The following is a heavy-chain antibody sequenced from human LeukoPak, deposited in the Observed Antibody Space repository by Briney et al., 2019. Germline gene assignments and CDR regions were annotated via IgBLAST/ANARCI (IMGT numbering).Heavy chain of an antibody. V-gene: IGHV3-53*01. Sequence: GGSLRLSCAASGFTVGNNYMSWVRQAPGKGLEWVSAIYSGGATRYADSVKGRFTISRDESKNTLFLEMNSLRVEDTAVYYCARDLGSAGGWWGQGTLVTVSS. CDR2: IYSGGAT. D-gene: IGHD4-23*01. CDR1: GFTVGNNY. J-gene: IGHJ4*02. CDR3: ARDLGSAGGW.